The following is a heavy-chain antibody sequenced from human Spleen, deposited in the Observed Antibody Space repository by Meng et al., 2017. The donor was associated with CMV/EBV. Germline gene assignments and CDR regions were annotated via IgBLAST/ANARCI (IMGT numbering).Heavy chain of an antibody. V-gene: IGHV1-8*01. CDR1: GYTFTSYD. CDR2: MNPSSGST. CDR3: ARLDWCSNGVCLYYSDF. J-gene: IGHJ4*02. Sequence: ASVKVSCKASGYTFTSYDINWVRQATGQGLEWMGYMNPSSGSTGYARKFQGRVTMTRNTSISTAYMELSSLGSEDTAVYYCARLDWCSNGVCLYYSDFWGQGTLVTVSS. D-gene: IGHD2-8*01.